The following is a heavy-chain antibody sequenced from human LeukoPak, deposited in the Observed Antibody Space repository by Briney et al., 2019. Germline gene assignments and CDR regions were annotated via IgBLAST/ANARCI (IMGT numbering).Heavy chain of an antibody. CDR2: ISYDGSIK. J-gene: IGHJ4*02. Sequence: GRSLRLSCAASGFTFSSYAMHWVRQAPGKGLEWVAVISYDGSIKYYADSVQGRFTISRDNSKNTLYLQMNSLRAEDTAVYYCATPSYRFLEWLDWGQGTLVTVSS. D-gene: IGHD3-3*01. CDR3: ATPSYRFLEWLD. CDR1: GFTFSSYA. V-gene: IGHV3-30-3*01.